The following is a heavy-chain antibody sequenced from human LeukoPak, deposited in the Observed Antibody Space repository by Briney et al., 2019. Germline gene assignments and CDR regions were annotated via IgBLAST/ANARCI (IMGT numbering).Heavy chain of an antibody. CDR3: ARDSQWLAYHHFDY. CDR2: VYTSGST. D-gene: IGHD6-19*01. J-gene: IGHJ4*02. CDR1: GGSFSSGSYY. Sequence: SQTLSLTCTVSGGSFSSGSYYWSWIRQPAGKGLEWIGRVYTSGSTNYNPSLKSRVTISVDTSKNQFSLELSSVTAADTAVYYCARDSQWLAYHHFDYWSQGTLVTVSS. V-gene: IGHV4-61*02.